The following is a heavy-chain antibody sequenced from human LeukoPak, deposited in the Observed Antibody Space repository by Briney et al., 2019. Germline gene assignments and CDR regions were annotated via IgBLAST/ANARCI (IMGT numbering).Heavy chain of an antibody. Sequence: GSLRLSCAASGFTFSSYAMSWVRQPPGKGLEWIGEINRSGSTNYNPSLKSRVTISVDTSKNQFSLKLSSVTAADTAVYYCARMFGGYCSGGSCYKAFDIWGQGTMVTVSS. CDR2: INRSGST. CDR1: GFTFSSYA. J-gene: IGHJ3*02. CDR3: ARMFGGYCSGGSCYKAFDI. V-gene: IGHV4-34*01. D-gene: IGHD2-15*01.